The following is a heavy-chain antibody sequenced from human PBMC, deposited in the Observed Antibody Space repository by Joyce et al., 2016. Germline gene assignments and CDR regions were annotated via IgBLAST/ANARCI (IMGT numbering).Heavy chain of an antibody. J-gene: IGHJ4*02. CDR2: ISASSGTI. CDR3: ARVGRTGYTCDY. CDR1: GFSFNTYS. Sequence: EVQLVESGGGLVQPGGSLRLSCAASGFSFNTYSINWVRQFPGKGLEWLSYISASSGTIYYADSVKGRFTISRDNAKNSVYLQMNSLRDEDTAVYYCARVGRTGYTCDYWGQGTLVTVSS. D-gene: IGHD5-24*01. V-gene: IGHV3-48*02.